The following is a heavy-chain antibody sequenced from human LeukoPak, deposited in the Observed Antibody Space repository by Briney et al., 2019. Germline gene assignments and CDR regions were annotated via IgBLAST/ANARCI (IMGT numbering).Heavy chain of an antibody. CDR3: ARGGGSYSAFDI. Sequence: SETLSLTCTVSGGSISSSSYYWGWIRQPPGKGLEWIGSIYYSGSTYYNPSLKSRVTISVDTSKNQFSLKLSSVTAADTAVYYCARGGGSYSAFDIWGQGTMVTVSS. CDR1: GGSISSSSYY. J-gene: IGHJ3*02. V-gene: IGHV4-39*07. D-gene: IGHD1-26*01. CDR2: IYYSGST.